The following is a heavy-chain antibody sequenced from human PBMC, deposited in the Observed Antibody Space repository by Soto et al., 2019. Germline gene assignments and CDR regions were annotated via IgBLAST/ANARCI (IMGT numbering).Heavy chain of an antibody. Sequence: GCSLRLSCAASGVSFRTNVMAGFCKAPGKGLEYAPALIDSVSYTYYADSVSGRFTIPRENSKNMLYLQMDSLRADDTAVYYCAIVSYENRGYYYVRSFGDWGQGTLVTVSS. J-gene: IGHJ4*02. CDR2: LIDSVSYT. D-gene: IGHD3-10*02. V-gene: IGHV3-23*01. CDR1: GVSFRTNV. CDR3: AIVSYENRGYYYVRSFGD.